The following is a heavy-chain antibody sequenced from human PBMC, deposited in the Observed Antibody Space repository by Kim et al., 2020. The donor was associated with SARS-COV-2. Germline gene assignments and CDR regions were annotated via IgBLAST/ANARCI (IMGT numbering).Heavy chain of an antibody. CDR3: ARFVRVAAAGGTLLGFDP. CDR1: GGSISSSSYY. Sequence: SETLSLTCTVSGGSISSSSYYWGWIRQPPGKGLEWIGSIYYSGSTYYNPSLKSRVTISVDTSKNQFSLKLSSVTAADTAVYYCARFVRVAAAGGTLLGFDPWGQGTLVTVSS. D-gene: IGHD6-13*01. J-gene: IGHJ5*02. CDR2: IYYSGST. V-gene: IGHV4-39*01.